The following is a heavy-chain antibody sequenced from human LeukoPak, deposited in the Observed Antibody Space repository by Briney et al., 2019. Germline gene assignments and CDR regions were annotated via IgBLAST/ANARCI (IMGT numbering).Heavy chain of an antibody. CDR1: GFTFRRYW. Sequence: PGGSLRLSCAASGFTFRRYWMSWARQASGKGLEWVANIKQDGSEKYFVDSVRGRFTISRDNAKNSLYLQMNSLRAEDTAVYYCAREGGLDYWGQGTLVTVSS. CDR3: AREGGLDY. CDR2: IKQDGSEK. J-gene: IGHJ4*02. D-gene: IGHD3-16*01. V-gene: IGHV3-7*04.